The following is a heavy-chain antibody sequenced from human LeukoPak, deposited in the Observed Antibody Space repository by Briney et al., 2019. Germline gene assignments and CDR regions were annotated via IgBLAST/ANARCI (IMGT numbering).Heavy chain of an antibody. CDR1: GGSFSSYY. V-gene: IGHV4-34*01. J-gene: IGHJ1*01. CDR3: ARGIHFGSWLEYFQH. D-gene: IGHD5-24*01. CDR2: INHSGST. Sequence: PSETLSLTCAVYGGSFSSYYWSWIRQPPGKGLEWIGEINHSGSTNYNPSHKSRVNISVDTSKNQFSLKLSSVTAADTAVYYCARGIHFGSWLEYFQHWGQGTLVTVSS.